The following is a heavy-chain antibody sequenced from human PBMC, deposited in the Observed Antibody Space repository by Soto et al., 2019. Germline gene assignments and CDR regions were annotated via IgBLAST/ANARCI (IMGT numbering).Heavy chain of an antibody. J-gene: IGHJ6*02. Sequence: GGSLRLSCTASGFTFGDYAMSWFRQAPGKGLEWVGFIRSKAYGGTTEYAASVKGRFTISRDDSKSIAYLQMNSLKTEDTAVYYCTRGQGYNYYYYGMDVWGQGTTVTVSS. CDR2: IRSKAYGGTT. CDR1: GFTFGDYA. D-gene: IGHD1-1*01. V-gene: IGHV3-49*03. CDR3: TRGQGYNYYYYGMDV.